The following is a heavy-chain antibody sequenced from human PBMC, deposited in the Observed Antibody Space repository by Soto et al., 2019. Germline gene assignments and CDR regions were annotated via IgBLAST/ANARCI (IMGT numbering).Heavy chain of an antibody. CDR3: ARGVPYYFDSSGYPLQFDS. Sequence: GSLRLSCTASGLSFSIYNLNWVRQAPGKGLEWVSSITDRSTYIYYADSVKGRFTVSRDNAENSQYLQMSNLRPDDTAVYYCARGVPYYFDSSGYPLQFDSWGQGTLVTVSS. D-gene: IGHD3-22*01. J-gene: IGHJ4*02. V-gene: IGHV3-21*04. CDR1: GLSFSIYN. CDR2: ITDRSTYI.